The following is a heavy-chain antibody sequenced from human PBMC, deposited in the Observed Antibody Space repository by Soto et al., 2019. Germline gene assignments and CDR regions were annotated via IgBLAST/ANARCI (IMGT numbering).Heavy chain of an antibody. Sequence: GGSLRLSCAASGFTFSTYAMGWVRQAPGKGLEWVSAISGSGGSTYYADSVKGRFTISRDNSKNTLYLQMNSLRAEDTAVYYCAKDGYNGYYDILTGYYAPLYYCGMDVWGQGTTVTVSS. J-gene: IGHJ6*02. CDR2: ISGSGGST. CDR1: GFTFSTYA. V-gene: IGHV3-23*01. CDR3: AKDGYNGYYDILTGYYAPLYYCGMDV. D-gene: IGHD3-9*01.